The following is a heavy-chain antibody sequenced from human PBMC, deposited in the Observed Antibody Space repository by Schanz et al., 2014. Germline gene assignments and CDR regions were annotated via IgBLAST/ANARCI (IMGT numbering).Heavy chain of an antibody. J-gene: IGHJ6*02. CDR2: INPTTGNP. Sequence: QLVQSGSEFRKPGASVKVSCKASGYIFSSYAIHWVRQAPGQGLEWMGWINPTTGNPGYAQGFTGRFVFSFDTSVSTAYLQISGLKAEDTAVYYCARSPRDIVVVPAARYPLYYYYGMDVWGQGTTVTVSS. D-gene: IGHD2-2*01. CDR1: GYIFSSYA. V-gene: IGHV7-4-1*02. CDR3: ARSPRDIVVVPAARYPLYYYYGMDV.